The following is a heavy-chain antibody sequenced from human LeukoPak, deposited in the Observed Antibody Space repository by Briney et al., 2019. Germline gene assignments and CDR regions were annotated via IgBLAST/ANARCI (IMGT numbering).Heavy chain of an antibody. D-gene: IGHD1-14*01. V-gene: IGHV4-38-2*02. CDR3: ARAITGSPSENDY. Sequence: SETLSLTCTVYGYSISSGYYWGWIRQPPGKGLEWIGSIYHSGSTYYNPSLKSRVTISVDTSKNQFSLKLSSVTAADTAVYYCARAITGSPSENDYWGQGTLVTVSS. CDR2: IYHSGST. J-gene: IGHJ4*02. CDR1: GYSISSGYY.